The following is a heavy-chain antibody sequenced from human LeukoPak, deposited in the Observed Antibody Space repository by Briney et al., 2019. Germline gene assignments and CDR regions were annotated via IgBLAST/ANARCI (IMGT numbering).Heavy chain of an antibody. D-gene: IGHD3-22*01. CDR1: GGSISSSSYY. J-gene: IGHJ4*02. Sequence: SETLSLTCTASGGSISSSSYYWGWIRQPPGKGLEWIGSIYYSGSTYYNPSLKSRVTISADTSKNQFSLKLISVTAADTAVYYCARHVYYDSSGYPGKYYFDYWGQGTLVTVSS. CDR3: ARHVYYDSSGYPGKYYFDY. V-gene: IGHV4-39*01. CDR2: IYYSGST.